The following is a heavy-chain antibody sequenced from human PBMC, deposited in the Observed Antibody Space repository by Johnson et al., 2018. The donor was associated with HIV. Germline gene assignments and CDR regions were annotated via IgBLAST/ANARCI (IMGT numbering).Heavy chain of an antibody. V-gene: IGHV3-30*02. J-gene: IGHJ3*01. CDR3: AKVLTYYSDNTGRGYAFDV. D-gene: IGHD3-22*01. CDR1: GFSFNRYA. CDR2: ILYDGSKR. Sequence: QVQLVESGGGVVQPGGSLRLSCSASGFSFNRYAMDWVSQAPGKGLEWVAFILYDGSKRFYVDSVKGRFTISRDNSKNTVYLEMNNMRPEDTAVYYCAKVLTYYSDNTGRGYAFDVWGQGTMVTVSS.